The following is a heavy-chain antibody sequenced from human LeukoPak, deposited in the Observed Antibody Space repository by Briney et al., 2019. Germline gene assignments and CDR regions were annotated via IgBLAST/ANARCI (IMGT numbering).Heavy chain of an antibody. Sequence: QSGGSLRLSCVASGFTFSNYWMHWVSQPPGKGLVWVSRIYVDGRTTNYADSVKGRFTISRDNAKNTVYLEMNSLSVEDTATYYCIRDFRSADLWGQGTLVTVTS. CDR3: IRDFRSADL. CDR1: GFTFSNYW. V-gene: IGHV3-74*01. CDR2: IYVDGRTT. J-gene: IGHJ5*02.